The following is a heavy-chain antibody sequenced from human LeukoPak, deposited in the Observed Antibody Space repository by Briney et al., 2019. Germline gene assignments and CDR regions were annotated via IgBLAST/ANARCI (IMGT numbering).Heavy chain of an antibody. Sequence: GGSLRLSCAASGFTFSSYWMHWVRQAPGKGLVWVSRINSDGSSTSYADSVKGRFTISRDNAKNTLYLQMNSLRAEDTAVYYCAKEGFGWYYYDNWGQGTLVTVSS. J-gene: IGHJ4*02. CDR2: INSDGSST. V-gene: IGHV3-74*01. CDR3: AKEGFGWYYYDN. D-gene: IGHD2-15*01. CDR1: GFTFSSYW.